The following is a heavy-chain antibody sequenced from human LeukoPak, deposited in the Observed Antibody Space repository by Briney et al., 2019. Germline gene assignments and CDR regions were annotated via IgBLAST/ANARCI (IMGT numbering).Heavy chain of an antibody. CDR3: ARDWDTAMPSEAFDI. D-gene: IGHD5-18*01. CDR2: INPNSGGT. J-gene: IGHJ3*02. Sequence: ASVKVSCKASGYTFTGYYMHWVRQAPGQGLGWMGWINPNSGGTNYAQKFQGRVTMTRDTSISTAYMELSRLRPDDTAVYYCARDWDTAMPSEAFDIWGQGTMVTVSS. V-gene: IGHV1-2*02. CDR1: GYTFTGYY.